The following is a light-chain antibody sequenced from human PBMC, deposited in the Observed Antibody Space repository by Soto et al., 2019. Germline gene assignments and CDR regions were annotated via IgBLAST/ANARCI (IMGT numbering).Light chain of an antibody. V-gene: IGLV1-40*01. Sequence: QSVLTQPPSVSGAPGQRATISCTGSSSNIGAGYDIHWYQQLPGTAPKVLIYSYSNRPSGVPDRFAGSKSGTSASLALAGRQAEDEADYYCQSYDTSLRVVFGGGTKLTVL. J-gene: IGLJ2*01. CDR1: SSNIGAGYD. CDR2: SYS. CDR3: QSYDTSLRVV.